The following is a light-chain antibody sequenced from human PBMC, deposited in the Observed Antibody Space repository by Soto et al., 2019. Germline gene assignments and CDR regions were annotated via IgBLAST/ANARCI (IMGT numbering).Light chain of an antibody. Sequence: EIVLTQSQGILSLSPWERAHLXWTASQSVSNDFLAWYQQKPGQAPRLLIYGASTRATDVPDRFSGSGSGADFTLTISRLEPEDFAVYYCQQYNNWPLTFGQGTRLENK. V-gene: IGKV3-20*01. CDR2: GAS. J-gene: IGKJ5*01. CDR1: QSVSNDF. CDR3: QQYNNWPLT.